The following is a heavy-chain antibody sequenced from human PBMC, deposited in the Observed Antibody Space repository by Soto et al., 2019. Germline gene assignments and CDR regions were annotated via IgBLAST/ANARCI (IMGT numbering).Heavy chain of an antibody. J-gene: IGHJ5*02. CDR2: IYWNDDK. D-gene: IGHD3-9*01. Sequence: ASGPTLVNPTQTLTLTCTFSGFSLSTSGVGVGWIRQPPGKALEWLALIYWNDDKRYSPSLKSRLTITKDTSKNQVVLTMTNMDPVDTATYYCAHRAYDILTGPLGLDPWGQGTLVTVSS. CDR3: AHRAYDILTGPLGLDP. CDR1: GFSLSTSGVG. V-gene: IGHV2-5*01.